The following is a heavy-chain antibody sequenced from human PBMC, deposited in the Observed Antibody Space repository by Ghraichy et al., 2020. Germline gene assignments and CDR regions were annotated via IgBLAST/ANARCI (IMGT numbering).Heavy chain of an antibody. CDR2: ISYDGSNK. V-gene: IGHV3-30-3*01. J-gene: IGHJ4*02. CDR1: GFTFSSYA. Sequence: GGSLRLSCAASGFTFSSYAMHWVRQAPGKGLEWVAVISYDGSNKYYADSVKGRFTISRDNSKNTLYLQMNSLRAEDTAVYYCATFSGSYKQGIFDYWGQGTLVTVSS. CDR3: ATFSGSYKQGIFDY. D-gene: IGHD1-26*01.